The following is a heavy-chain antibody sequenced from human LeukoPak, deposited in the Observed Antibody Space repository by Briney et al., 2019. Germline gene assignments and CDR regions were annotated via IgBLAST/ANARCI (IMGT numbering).Heavy chain of an antibody. V-gene: IGHV4-61*02. D-gene: IGHD1-26*01. CDR2: IYTSGST. CDR3: ARVAGATTHAFDI. J-gene: IGHJ3*02. CDR1: GGSISSGSYY. Sequence: SETLSLTCTVSGGSISSGSYYWSWIRQPAGKGLEWIGRIYTSGSTNYNPSLKSRVTISVDTSKNQFSLKLSSVTAADTAVYYCARVAGATTHAFDIWGQGTMVTVSS.